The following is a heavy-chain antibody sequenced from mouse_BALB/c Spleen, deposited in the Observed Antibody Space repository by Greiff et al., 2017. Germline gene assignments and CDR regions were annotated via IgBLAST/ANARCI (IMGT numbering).Heavy chain of an antibody. CDR2: IYPGDGDT. Sequence: VKLQESGAELARPGASVKLSCKASGYTFTSYWMQWVKQRPGQGLEWIGAIYPGDGDTRYTQKFKGKATLTADKSSSTAYMQLSSLASEDSAVYYCAREWDYYAMDYWGQGTSVTVSS. J-gene: IGHJ4*01. CDR1: GYTFTSYW. D-gene: IGHD1-3*01. V-gene: IGHV1-87*01. CDR3: AREWDYYAMDY.